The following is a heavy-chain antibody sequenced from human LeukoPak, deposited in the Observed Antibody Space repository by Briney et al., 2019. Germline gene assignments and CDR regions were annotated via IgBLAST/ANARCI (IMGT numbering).Heavy chain of an antibody. CDR2: ISDASDK. V-gene: IGHV3-30*03. CDR1: GFSFSSHG. CDR3: ARDNGDDIWDS. Sequence: GRSLRLSCAASGFSFSSHGMHWVRQAPGKGLEWVAVISDASDKFYGDSVKGRFTISRDNARNSLYMHMNSLRAEDTAVYYCARDNGDDIWDSWGQGTLVTVSS. D-gene: IGHD3-9*01. J-gene: IGHJ4*02.